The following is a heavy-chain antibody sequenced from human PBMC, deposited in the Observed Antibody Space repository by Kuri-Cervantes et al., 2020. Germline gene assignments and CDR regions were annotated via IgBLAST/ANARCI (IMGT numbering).Heavy chain of an antibody. CDR3: ATTADSSGYYLNFDY. Sequence: ESLKISCTVSGGSISSYYWSWIRQPPGKGLEWIGYIYYSGSTNYNPSLKSRVTISVDTPKNQFSLKLSSVTAADTAVYYCATTADSSGYYLNFDYWGQGTLVTVSS. CDR1: GGSISSYY. D-gene: IGHD3-22*01. J-gene: IGHJ4*02. CDR2: IYYSGST. V-gene: IGHV4-59*01.